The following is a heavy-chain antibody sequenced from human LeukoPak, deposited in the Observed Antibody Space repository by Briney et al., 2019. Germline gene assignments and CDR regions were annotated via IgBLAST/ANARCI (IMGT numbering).Heavy chain of an antibody. V-gene: IGHV4-59*08. Sequence: PSETLSLTCTVSGGSISSYYWSWIRQPPGKGLEWIAYIYYSGITNYNPSLKSRVTMSVDTSKNQFSLNLTSLTAADTAVYYCARGGARYQLLNWFDPWGQGTLVTVSS. CDR3: ARGGARYQLLNWFDP. D-gene: IGHD2-2*01. J-gene: IGHJ5*02. CDR1: GGSISSYY. CDR2: IYYSGIT.